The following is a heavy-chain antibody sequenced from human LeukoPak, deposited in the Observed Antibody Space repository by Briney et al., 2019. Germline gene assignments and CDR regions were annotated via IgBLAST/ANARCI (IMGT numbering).Heavy chain of an antibody. J-gene: IGHJ4*02. Sequence: SETLSLTCAVYGGSFNDYYWSWIRQPPGKGLEWIGEINHSGSTKYNPSLKSRVTISVDTSKNPFSLKVSSVTAADTAVYYCARTHRTPFDYWGQGTLVTVSS. D-gene: IGHD4-23*01. CDR2: INHSGST. CDR3: ARTHRTPFDY. CDR1: GGSFNDYY. V-gene: IGHV4-34*01.